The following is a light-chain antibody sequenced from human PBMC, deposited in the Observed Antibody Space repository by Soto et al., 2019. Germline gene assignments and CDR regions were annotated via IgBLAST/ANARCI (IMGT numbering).Light chain of an antibody. CDR1: QSVSSSY. CDR3: QQYGSSGWT. V-gene: IGKV3-20*01. Sequence: EIVLTQSPGTLSLSPGERATLSCRASQSVSSSYLAWYQQKPGQAPRLLIYGASSRATGIPDRFSCSGSGTDFTLTISRLEPEDFAVYYCQQYGSSGWTFGQGTKVEIK. J-gene: IGKJ1*01. CDR2: GAS.